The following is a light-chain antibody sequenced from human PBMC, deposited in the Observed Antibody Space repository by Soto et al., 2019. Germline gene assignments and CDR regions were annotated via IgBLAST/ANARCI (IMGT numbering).Light chain of an antibody. CDR1: QSVARF. J-gene: IGKJ4*01. Sequence: DIVLTQSRATLSLSPGERATLSCRASQSVARFLAWYQQKPGQAPRLLIYDISNRAAGIPARFSGSGSGTDFTLTISSLEPEDFAVYYCQQRNFWLTFGGGTKVDIK. CDR3: QQRNFWLT. CDR2: DIS. V-gene: IGKV3-11*01.